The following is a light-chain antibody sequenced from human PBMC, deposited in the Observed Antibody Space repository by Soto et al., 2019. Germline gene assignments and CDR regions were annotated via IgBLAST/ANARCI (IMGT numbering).Light chain of an antibody. CDR1: QSISSW. J-gene: IGKJ1*01. CDR2: KAS. V-gene: IGKV1-5*03. Sequence: DIEMTQSPSSLSSSVGDIVTLTCWASQSISSWLAWYQQKPGKAPNLLIYKASSLESGVPSRFSGSGSGTEFTLTISSLQPDDFATYYCQHYNSYSWTFGQGTKVDI. CDR3: QHYNSYSWT.